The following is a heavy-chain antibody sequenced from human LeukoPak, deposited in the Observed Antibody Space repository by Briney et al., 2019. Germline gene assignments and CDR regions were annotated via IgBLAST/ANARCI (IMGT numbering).Heavy chain of an antibody. V-gene: IGHV4-39*01. Sequence: NSSETLSLTCTVSGGSISSSSYYWGWIRQAPGKGLEWIGSIYYSGSTYYNPSLKSRVTISVDTSKNQFSLKLSSVTAADTAVYYCARHVRWFGEFYWGQGTLVTVSS. D-gene: IGHD3-10*01. CDR1: GGSISSSSYY. CDR2: IYYSGST. J-gene: IGHJ4*02. CDR3: ARHVRWFGEFY.